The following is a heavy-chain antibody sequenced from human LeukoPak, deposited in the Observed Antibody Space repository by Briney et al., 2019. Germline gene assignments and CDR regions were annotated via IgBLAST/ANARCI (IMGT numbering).Heavy chain of an antibody. J-gene: IGHJ5*02. V-gene: IGHV1-46*01. D-gene: IGHD3-10*01. CDR1: GYTFTGYY. CDR2: INPTGTTT. CDR3: ARDNSVGDIAWWFDP. Sequence: ASVKVSCKASGYTFTGYYMHWVRQAPGQGLEWVGLINPTGTTTLYAQKFQGRVTLTRDMSTSTDYMELRSLKSEDTAVYYCARDNSVGDIAWWFDPWGQGTLATVSS.